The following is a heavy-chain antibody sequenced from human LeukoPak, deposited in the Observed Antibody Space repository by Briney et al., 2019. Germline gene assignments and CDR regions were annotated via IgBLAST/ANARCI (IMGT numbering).Heavy chain of an antibody. CDR1: GFTFSGYA. J-gene: IGHJ4*02. CDR2: ISGSGGST. CDR3: AKDRLLWFGEQSHKFDY. Sequence: QPGGSLRLYCAASGFTFSGYAMSWVRQAPGKGLEWVSAISGSGGSTYYADSVRGRFTISRDTSKTTLYLQMNSLRAEDTAVYYYAKDRLLWFGEQSHKFDYWGQGTLVTVSS. V-gene: IGHV3-23*01. D-gene: IGHD3-10*01.